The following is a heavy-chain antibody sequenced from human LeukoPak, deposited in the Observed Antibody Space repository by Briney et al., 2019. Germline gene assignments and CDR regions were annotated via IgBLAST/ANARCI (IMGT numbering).Heavy chain of an antibody. Sequence: PGGPLRLSCAASGFTFSSYAMSWVRQAPGKGLEWVSAISGSGGSTYYADSVKGRFTISRDNSKNTLYLQMNSLRAEDTAVYYCAKALPYYYDSSGYYCDYWGQGTLVTVSS. CDR1: GFTFSSYA. V-gene: IGHV3-23*01. J-gene: IGHJ4*02. CDR2: ISGSGGST. D-gene: IGHD3-22*01. CDR3: AKALPYYYDSSGYYCDY.